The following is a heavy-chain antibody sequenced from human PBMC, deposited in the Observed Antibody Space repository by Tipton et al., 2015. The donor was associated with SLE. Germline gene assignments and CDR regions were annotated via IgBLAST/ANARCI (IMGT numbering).Heavy chain of an antibody. J-gene: IGHJ3*01. D-gene: IGHD6-13*01. V-gene: IGHV4-4*08. Sequence: TLSLTCTVSGGSISSHYWSWIRQPPGKTLEWIGSIYSGGSTNYNPSLKSRVSISVDTSKNQFSLKVDSVTAADTAVYFCARESRYSSNWLNAFDVWGQGTMVTVSS. CDR2: IYSGGST. CDR1: GGSISSHY. CDR3: ARESRYSSNWLNAFDV.